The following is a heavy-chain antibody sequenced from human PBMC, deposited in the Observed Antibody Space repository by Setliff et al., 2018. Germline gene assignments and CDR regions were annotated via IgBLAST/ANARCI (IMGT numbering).Heavy chain of an antibody. J-gene: IGHJ6*03. V-gene: IGHV3-23*01. CDR1: GLIFGNYA. Sequence: GGSLRLSCAASGLIFGNYAMNWVRQAPGKGLEWVSGISGSGRNTYYADSVKGRFTISRDNAKNSLYLQMNSLRAEDTAVYYCATNPRKGRSGGYYYDDPYYYYMDVWGKGTTVTVSS. CDR2: ISGSGRNT. D-gene: IGHD3-22*01. CDR3: ATNPRKGRSGGYYYDDPYYYYMDV.